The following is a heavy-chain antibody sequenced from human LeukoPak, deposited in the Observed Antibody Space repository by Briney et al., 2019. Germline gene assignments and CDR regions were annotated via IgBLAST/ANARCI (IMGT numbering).Heavy chain of an antibody. V-gene: IGHV3-66*01. CDR1: GFTVSTNY. J-gene: IGHJ3*02. CDR3: ARETTTSGAFDI. CDR2: IYSGGRT. Sequence: PGGSLRLSCAASGFTVSTNYMTWVRQAPGKGLEWVSLIYSGGRTYFAESVKGRFTISRDDSENTLYLHMKSLRAEDTAVYYCARETTTSGAFDIWGQGTMVTVSS. D-gene: IGHD4-11*01.